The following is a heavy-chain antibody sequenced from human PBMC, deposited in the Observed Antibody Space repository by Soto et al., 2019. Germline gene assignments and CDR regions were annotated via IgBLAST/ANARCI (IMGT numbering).Heavy chain of an antibody. CDR2: VYYTGST. V-gene: IGHV4-59*01. D-gene: IGHD6-19*01. CDR1: GGSSSCSY. CDR3: ARSVAVPGAHIDY. J-gene: IGHJ4*02. Sequence: SEALSLTSSVSGGSSSCSYWSWIRQSPGKGLEWLGYVYYTGSTNYSPSLRSRVSISVDTSKNEFSLRLGSVTAADTAVYFCARSVAVPGAHIDYWGQGTQVTVSS.